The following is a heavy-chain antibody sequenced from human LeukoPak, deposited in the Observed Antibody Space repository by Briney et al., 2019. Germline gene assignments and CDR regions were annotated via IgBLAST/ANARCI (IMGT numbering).Heavy chain of an antibody. CDR1: GGTFSSYA. J-gene: IGHJ4*02. V-gene: IGHV1-69*04. CDR2: IIPILGIA. CDR3: VSGGYYDFWSGYYLDY. Sequence: GASVKVSCKASGGTFSSYAISWVRQAPGQGLAWMGRIIPILGIANYAQKFQGRVTITADKSTSTAYMELSSLRSEDTAVYYCVSGGYYDFWSGYYLDYWGQGTLVTVSS. D-gene: IGHD3-3*01.